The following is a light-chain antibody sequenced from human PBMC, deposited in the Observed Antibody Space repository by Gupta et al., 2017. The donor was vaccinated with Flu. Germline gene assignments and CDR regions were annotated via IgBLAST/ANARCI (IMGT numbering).Light chain of an antibody. CDR1: QSVSSSY. J-gene: IGKJ3*01. V-gene: IGKV3-20*01. Sequence: EIVLTQSPGTLSLSPGERATLSCRASQSVSSSYLAWYQQKPGQAPRLLIYGASSRATGIPDRFSGSGSGTDFTLTISRLEPEDFAVYYCQQYGSSHFTFGPGTXVDIK. CDR3: QQYGSSHFT. CDR2: GAS.